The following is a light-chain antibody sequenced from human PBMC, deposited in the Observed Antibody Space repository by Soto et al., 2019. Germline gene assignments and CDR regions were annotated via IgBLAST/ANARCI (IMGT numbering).Light chain of an antibody. CDR3: QQYNNWPRAT. Sequence: EIVMTQSPATLSVSPGERATLSCSASQSISSNLAWYQQKPGQAHRLLMFRTSSRATGFPDRFSGSGSGTEFNLTISSLQSEDLGVYYGQQYNNWPRATVGGGTKVDIK. V-gene: IGKV3-15*01. CDR1: QSISSN. J-gene: IGKJ4*01. CDR2: RTS.